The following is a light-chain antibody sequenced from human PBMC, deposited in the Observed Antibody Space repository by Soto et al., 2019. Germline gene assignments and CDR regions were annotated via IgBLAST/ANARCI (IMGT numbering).Light chain of an antibody. J-gene: IGKJ1*01. Sequence: DIQMTQSPSSLSASVGDRVTITCRARQSISTYLLWYQQKPGKAPKLLIYKASTLNSGVPSRFSGSGSVTEFTLTISSLQPDDFATYYCQHYNSYSEAFGQGTKVDIK. CDR2: KAS. CDR1: QSISTY. CDR3: QHYNSYSEA. V-gene: IGKV1-5*03.